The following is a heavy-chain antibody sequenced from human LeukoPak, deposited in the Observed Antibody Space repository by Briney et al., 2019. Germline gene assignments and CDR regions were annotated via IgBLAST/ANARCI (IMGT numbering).Heavy chain of an antibody. CDR1: GFTFSSYW. CDR3: ARVDHRSLAFDI. D-gene: IGHD1-14*01. CDR2: IKEDGSEK. V-gene: IGHV3-7*01. J-gene: IGHJ3*02. Sequence: GGSLRLSCAASGFTFSSYWMSWVRQTPGKGLEWVANIKEDGSEKYYVDSVKGRFTISRDNAKNSLYLQMNSLRAEDTAVYYCARVDHRSLAFDIWGQGTMVTVSS.